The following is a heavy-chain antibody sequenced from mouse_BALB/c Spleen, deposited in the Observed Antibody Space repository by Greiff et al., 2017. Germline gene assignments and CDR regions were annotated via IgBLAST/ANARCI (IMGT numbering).Heavy chain of an antibody. V-gene: IGHV7-3*02. CDR1: GFTFTDYY. J-gene: IGHJ3*01. CDR2: IRNKANGYTT. Sequence: EVQGVESGGGLVQPGGSLRLSCATSGFTFTDYYMSWVRHPPGKALEWLGFIRNKANGYTTEYSASVKGRFTISRDNSQSILYLQMNTLRAEDSATYYCARDRDYSFAYWGQGTLVTVSA. CDR3: ARDRDYSFAY. D-gene: IGHD1-1*01.